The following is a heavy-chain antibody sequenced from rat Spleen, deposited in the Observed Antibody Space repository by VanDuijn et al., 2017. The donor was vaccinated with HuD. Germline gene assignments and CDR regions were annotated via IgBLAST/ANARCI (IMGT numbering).Heavy chain of an antibody. Sequence: EVQLVESGGGLVQPGRSLKLSCAASGFTFSDYGMAWVRQAPTKGLEWVATISSDGGRNFYRDSVKGRFTISTDNAKSTLSLQMDSLRSEDTATYYCARRHYGYTDYFDYWGQGVMVTVSS. J-gene: IGHJ2*01. CDR1: GFTFSDYG. D-gene: IGHD1-9*01. CDR3: ARRHYGYTDYFDY. CDR2: ISSDGGRN. V-gene: IGHV5-29*01.